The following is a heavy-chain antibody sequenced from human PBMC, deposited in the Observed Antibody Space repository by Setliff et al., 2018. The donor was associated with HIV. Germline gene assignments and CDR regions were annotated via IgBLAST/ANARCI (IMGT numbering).Heavy chain of an antibody. CDR3: ARGAPYGSGRHRWNY. V-gene: IGHV4-39*07. J-gene: IGHJ4*02. CDR1: GVSMSTTSYY. D-gene: IGHD3-10*01. Sequence: PSETLSLTCNVSGVSMSTTSYYWGWIRQPPGKGLEWIASIYYSGTTYYNPSLRSRVTISIDTSKNQPFLKLTSVPAADTAVYYCARGAPYGSGRHRWNYWGQGTLVTAPQ. CDR2: IYYSGTT.